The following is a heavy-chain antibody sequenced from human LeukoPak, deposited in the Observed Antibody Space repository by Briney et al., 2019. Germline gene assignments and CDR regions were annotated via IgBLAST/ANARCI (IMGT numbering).Heavy chain of an antibody. CDR3: ARTYGSGFGSFDY. V-gene: IGHV3-74*01. Sequence: GGSLRLSCAASGFTFSSYWMHWVRQAPGNGLVWVSRINSDGSTTSHADSVKGRFTISRDNAKNTLYLQMNSLRAEDSAVYYCARTYGSGFGSFDYWGQGTLVTVSS. J-gene: IGHJ4*02. CDR2: INSDGSTT. D-gene: IGHD3-10*01. CDR1: GFTFSSYW.